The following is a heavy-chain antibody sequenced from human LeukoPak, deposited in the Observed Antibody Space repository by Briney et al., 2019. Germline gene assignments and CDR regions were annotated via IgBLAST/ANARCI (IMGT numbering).Heavy chain of an antibody. J-gene: IGHJ6*03. CDR3: ASPAGTNYYYYMDV. V-gene: IGHV1-2*02. D-gene: IGHD4-17*01. Sequence: ASVKVSCKASGYTFTGYYMHWVRQAPGQGLEWMGWINPNSGGTNYAQKFQGRVTMTRDTSISTAYMELSRLRSDDTAVYYCASPAGTNYYYYMDVWGKGTTVTVSS. CDR1: GYTFTGYY. CDR2: INPNSGGT.